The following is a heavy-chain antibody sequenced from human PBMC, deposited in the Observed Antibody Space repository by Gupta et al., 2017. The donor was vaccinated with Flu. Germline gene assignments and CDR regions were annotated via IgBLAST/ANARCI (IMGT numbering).Heavy chain of an antibody. CDR3: VRNRGWQKFDY. J-gene: IGHJ4*02. V-gene: IGHV3-7*01. D-gene: IGHD3-10*01. CDR2: IAADGSVK. Sequence: VRQSPGEGLQWVANIAADGSVKNYADSVRDRFTISRDDARNSLYLQMNSLRPDDTAVYYCVRNRGWQKFDYWGQGALVTVSS.